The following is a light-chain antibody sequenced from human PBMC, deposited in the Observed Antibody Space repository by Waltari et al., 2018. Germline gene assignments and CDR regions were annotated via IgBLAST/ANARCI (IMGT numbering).Light chain of an antibody. CDR2: DVT. J-gene: IGLJ3*02. V-gene: IGLV2-14*03. CDR3: SSYTSRATWV. CDR1: SSDVGVYIY. Sequence: QSALTQPASVSGSPGQSITISCTGTSSDVGVYIYVSWFQQHPHKAPRHFIFDVTIRPSGVSNRFSGSKSGNTASLTISGLQAEDEADYYCSSYTSRATWVFGGGTRLAVL.